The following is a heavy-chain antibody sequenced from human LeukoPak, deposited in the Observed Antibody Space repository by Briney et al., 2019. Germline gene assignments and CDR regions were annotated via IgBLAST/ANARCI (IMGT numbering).Heavy chain of an antibody. CDR3: ARETHYYDSSGYQETYYFDY. Sequence: GGSLRLSCAASGFTFSGYAMHWVRQAPGKGLEWVAVMSSDGSNKCYADSVKGRFTLSRDNSKNTLYLQMNSLRAEDTAVYYCARETHYYDSSGYQETYYFDYWGQGTLVTVSS. V-gene: IGHV3-30-3*01. CDR1: GFTFSGYA. J-gene: IGHJ4*02. CDR2: MSSDGSNK. D-gene: IGHD3-22*01.